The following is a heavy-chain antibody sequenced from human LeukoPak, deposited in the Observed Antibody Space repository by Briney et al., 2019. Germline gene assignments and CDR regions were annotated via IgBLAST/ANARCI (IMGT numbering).Heavy chain of an antibody. Sequence: TSETLSLTCTVSGGSISSYYWSWIRQPPGKGLEWIGYIYYSGSTNYNPSLKSRATISVDTSKNQFSLKLSSVTAADTAVYYCARGPYGDSSFDYWGQGTLVTVSS. V-gene: IGHV4-59*01. CDR3: ARGPYGDSSFDY. CDR2: IYYSGST. CDR1: GGSISSYY. J-gene: IGHJ4*02. D-gene: IGHD4-17*01.